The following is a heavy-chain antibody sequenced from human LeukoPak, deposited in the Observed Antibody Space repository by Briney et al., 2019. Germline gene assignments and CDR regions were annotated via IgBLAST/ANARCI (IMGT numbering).Heavy chain of an antibody. D-gene: IGHD4-17*01. Sequence: GRSLRLSCAASGFTFSDYYMSWIRQAPGKGLEWVSYISSSGSTIYYADSVKGRFTISRDNAKNSLYLQMNSLRAEDTAVYYCARDKYGDYGRGETYYFDYWGQGTLVTVSS. V-gene: IGHV3-11*04. CDR3: ARDKYGDYGRGETYYFDY. J-gene: IGHJ4*02. CDR2: ISSSGSTI. CDR1: GFTFSDYY.